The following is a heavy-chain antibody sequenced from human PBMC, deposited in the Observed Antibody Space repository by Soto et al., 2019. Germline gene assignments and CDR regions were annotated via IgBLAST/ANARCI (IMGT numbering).Heavy chain of an antibody. V-gene: IGHV3-33*01. D-gene: IGHD3-3*01. CDR2: IWYDGSNK. CDR1: GFTFSSYG. J-gene: IGHJ4*02. CDR3: ARGLRFLEWPDV. Sequence: GGSLRLSCAASGFTFSSYGMHWVRQAPGKGLEWVAVIWYDGSNKYYADSVKGRFTISRDNSKNTLYLQMNSLRAEDTAVYYCARGLRFLEWPDVWGQGTLVTVSS.